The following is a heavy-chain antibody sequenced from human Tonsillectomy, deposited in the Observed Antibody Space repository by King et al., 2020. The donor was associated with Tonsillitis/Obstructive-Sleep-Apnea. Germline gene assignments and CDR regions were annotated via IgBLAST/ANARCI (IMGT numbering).Heavy chain of an antibody. CDR1: GFSLSTSGVG. V-gene: IGHV2-5*02. D-gene: IGHD3-16*02. J-gene: IGHJ4*02. CDR3: AHRNGTYYDYVWGSYRSYYFDY. CDR2: IYWDADN. Sequence: TLKESGPTLVKPTQTLTLTCTFSGFSLSTSGVGVGWILQPPGKALEWLALIYWDADNRYSPSLKSRLTITKDTPKNQVCLTITNMDPVETAPYYCAHRNGTYYDYVWGSYRSYYFDYWGQGTLVTVSS.